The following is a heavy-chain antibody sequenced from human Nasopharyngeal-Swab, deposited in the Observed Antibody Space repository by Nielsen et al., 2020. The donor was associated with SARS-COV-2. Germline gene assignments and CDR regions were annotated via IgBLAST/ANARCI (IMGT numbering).Heavy chain of an antibody. Sequence: GRSLRLSCVASGFTFSSYAMNWVRQAPGKGLEWVSAISRTYSTYYADSVRGRFTVSRDNSKNTLYLQMSSLRAEDTAVYYCAKGTGMTYRAIDYWGQGTLVTASS. V-gene: IGHV3-23*01. D-gene: IGHD1-14*01. CDR1: GFTFSSYA. CDR3: AKGTGMTYRAIDY. J-gene: IGHJ4*02. CDR2: ISRTYST.